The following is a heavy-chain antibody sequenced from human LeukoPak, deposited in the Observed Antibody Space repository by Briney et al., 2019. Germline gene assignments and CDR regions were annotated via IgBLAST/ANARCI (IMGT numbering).Heavy chain of an antibody. D-gene: IGHD2-2*01. Sequence: GGSLRLSCAAPGFTFSSYGMHWVRQAPGKGLEWVADISYDGSNKYYADSVKGRFTISRDNSKNTLYLQMNSLRAEDTAVYYCAKDHHHSYQLPRSHFDYWGQGTLVTVSS. J-gene: IGHJ4*02. CDR3: AKDHHHSYQLPRSHFDY. CDR1: GFTFSSYG. CDR2: ISYDGSNK. V-gene: IGHV3-30*18.